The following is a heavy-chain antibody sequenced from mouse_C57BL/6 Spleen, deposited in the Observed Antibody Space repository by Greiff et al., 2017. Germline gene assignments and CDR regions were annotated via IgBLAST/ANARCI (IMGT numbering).Heavy chain of an antibody. CDR3: ARAPTTVRYFDV. Sequence: DVHLVESGGGLVKPGGSLKLSCAASGFTFSSYAMSWVRQTPEKRLEWVATISDGGSYTYYPVNVKGRFTISRDNAKNNLYLQMSHLKSEDTAMYYCARAPTTVRYFDVWGTGTTVTVSS. CDR2: ISDGGSYT. D-gene: IGHD1-1*01. CDR1: GFTFSSYA. V-gene: IGHV5-4*01. J-gene: IGHJ1*03.